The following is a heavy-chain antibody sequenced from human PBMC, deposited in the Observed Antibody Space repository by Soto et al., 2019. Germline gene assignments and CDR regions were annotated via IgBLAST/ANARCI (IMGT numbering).Heavy chain of an antibody. D-gene: IGHD4-17*01. CDR1: GFTFSDYS. Sequence: EVQLVESGGGLVQPGGSLRLSCAASGFTFSDYSMNWVRQAPGKGLEWVSYISSSSRTTYYVDSVKGRFTISRDNAKHSLYLQMNSLSDEDTALYYCARAPSSTVTVDYWGQGTLVTVSS. J-gene: IGHJ4*02. CDR3: ARAPSSTVTVDY. V-gene: IGHV3-48*02. CDR2: ISSSSRTT.